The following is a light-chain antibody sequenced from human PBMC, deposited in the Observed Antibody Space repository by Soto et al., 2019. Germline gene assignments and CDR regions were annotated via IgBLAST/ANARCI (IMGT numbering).Light chain of an antibody. CDR3: QQYKHWYT. CDR2: GAS. CDR1: QRVGSS. J-gene: IGKJ2*01. Sequence: ELVMTQSPATLSVSPGERATLFCRASQRVGSSLAWYQQRPGQAPRLLFYGASTRATGIPARFSGSGGGTDLPPTISSLQPEDSAVYYCQQYKHWYTFGQGTILEIK. V-gene: IGKV3-15*01.